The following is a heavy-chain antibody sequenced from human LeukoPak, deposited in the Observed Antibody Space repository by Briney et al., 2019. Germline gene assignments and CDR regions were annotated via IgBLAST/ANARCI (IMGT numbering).Heavy chain of an antibody. V-gene: IGHV1-2*02. CDR3: ARSNYGGNLFDY. J-gene: IGHJ4*02. CDR2: INPNSGGT. D-gene: IGHD4-23*01. CDR1: GGTFSSYT. Sequence: ASVKVSCKASGGTFSSYTISWVRQAPGQGLEWMGRINPNSGGTNYAQKFQGRVTMTRDTSISTAYMELSRLRSDDTAVYYCARSNYGGNLFDYWGQGTLVTVSS.